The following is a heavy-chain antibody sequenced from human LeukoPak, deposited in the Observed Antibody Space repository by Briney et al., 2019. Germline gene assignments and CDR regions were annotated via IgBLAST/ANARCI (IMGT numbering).Heavy chain of an antibody. CDR3: ARDRYSDY. V-gene: IGHV3-64*01. CDR2: ITTNGGST. Sequence: GGSLRLSCAASGFTLSTYAMHWVRQAPGKGLEYVSAITTNGGSTYYANSVKGRFTISRDNSKNTLYLQMGSLRAEDMAVYYCARDRYSDYWGQGTLVTVSS. D-gene: IGHD2-2*02. CDR1: GFTLSTYA. J-gene: IGHJ4*02.